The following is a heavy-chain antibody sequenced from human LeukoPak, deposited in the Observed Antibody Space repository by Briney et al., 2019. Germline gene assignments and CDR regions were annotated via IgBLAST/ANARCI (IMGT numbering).Heavy chain of an antibody. D-gene: IGHD4-23*01. CDR1: GGSISSGGYS. J-gene: IGHJ4*02. Sequence: SETLSLTCAVSGGSISSGGYSWSWIRQPPGKGLEWIGYIYHSGSTYYNPSLKSRVTISVDRSKNQFSLKLSSVTAADTAVYYCARGGVVTATIVDYWGQGTLVTVSS. CDR2: IYHSGST. CDR3: ARGGVVTATIVDY. V-gene: IGHV4-30-2*01.